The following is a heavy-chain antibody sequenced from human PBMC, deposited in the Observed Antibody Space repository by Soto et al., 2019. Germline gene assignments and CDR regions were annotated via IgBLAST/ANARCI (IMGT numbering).Heavy chain of an antibody. CDR2: ISSGGST. V-gene: IGHV3-66*01. J-gene: IGHJ4*02. CDR1: GFTVSNFY. CDR3: ARDTFGGAYDFWH. Sequence: EVQLVESGGGLVQPGGSLRLSCAVSGFTVSNFYMTWVCQAPGKGLEWVSVISSGGSTYYADSVKGRFTISRDNSKNTLFLEKNSLRAGDTAVYYCARDTFGGAYDFWHGGQGTLVTVSS. D-gene: IGHD3-3*01.